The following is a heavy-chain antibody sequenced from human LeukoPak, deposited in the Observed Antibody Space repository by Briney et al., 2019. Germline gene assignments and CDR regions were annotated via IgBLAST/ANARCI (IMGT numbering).Heavy chain of an antibody. Sequence: SVKVSCKASGGTFSSYAISWVRQAPGQGLEWMGGIIPIFGTANYAQKFQGRVTITADEYTSTAYMELSSLRSEDTAVYYCARPEELTGDHSAFDIWGQGTMVTVSS. CDR2: IIPIFGTA. D-gene: IGHD7-27*01. CDR1: GGTFSSYA. J-gene: IGHJ3*02. V-gene: IGHV1-69*13. CDR3: ARPEELTGDHSAFDI.